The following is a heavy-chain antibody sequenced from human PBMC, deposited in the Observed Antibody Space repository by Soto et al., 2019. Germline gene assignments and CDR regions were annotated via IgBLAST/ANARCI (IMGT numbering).Heavy chain of an antibody. Sequence: PSDTLSVTCTVSGGSISSGSYYWAWTRQPPGKGLEWIGSIYYSGSTYYNPSLKSRVTISVDTSKNQFSLKLSSVTAADTAVYYCARLGEGNYYYYGMDVWGQGTTVT. D-gene: IGHD3-16*01. V-gene: IGHV4-39*01. CDR3: ARLGEGNYYYYGMDV. CDR2: IYYSGST. CDR1: GGSISSGSYY. J-gene: IGHJ6*02.